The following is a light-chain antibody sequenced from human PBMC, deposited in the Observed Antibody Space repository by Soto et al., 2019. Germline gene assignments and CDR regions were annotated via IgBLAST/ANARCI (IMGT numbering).Light chain of an antibody. CDR1: ETVDTY. J-gene: IGKJ4*01. CDR2: DAS. Sequence: EIVLTQSPATLSLSPGERATLSCRASETVDTYLAWYQQKPGQAPRLLIYDASNRATGISARFSGRGSGTDFTLTISSLEPKDVAVYYCQQRSNWLTFGGGTKVEIK. CDR3: QQRSNWLT. V-gene: IGKV3-11*01.